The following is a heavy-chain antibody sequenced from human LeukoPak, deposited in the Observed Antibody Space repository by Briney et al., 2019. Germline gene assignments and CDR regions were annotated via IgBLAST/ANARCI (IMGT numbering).Heavy chain of an antibody. CDR3: ARGTTWSPLDFDY. V-gene: IGHV3-21*01. CDR2: ISSTSDTYK. J-gene: IGHJ4*02. CDR1: GFTFSTYN. Sequence: GGSLRLSCLASGFTFSTYNMHWVRQAPGKGLDWVSTISSTSDTYKYYANSVRGRFTISRDNAKNSLYLQMIGLRAEDTGIYFCARGTTWSPLDFDYWGQGTQVTVSS. D-gene: IGHD3-3*01.